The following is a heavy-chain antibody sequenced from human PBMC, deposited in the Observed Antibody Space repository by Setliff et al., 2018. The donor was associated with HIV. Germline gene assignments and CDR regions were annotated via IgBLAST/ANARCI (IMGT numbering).Heavy chain of an antibody. D-gene: IGHD6-19*01. J-gene: IGHJ5*02. V-gene: IGHV1-69*13. CDR2: IIPMFGRV. CDR3: ARDVERYSSHSGSGP. Sequence: SVKVSCKPSGGTFNNFAISWVRQAPGQGLEWMGGIIPMFGRVNYAQKLQGRVTITADESTNTAYMELSSLRAEDTAVYFCARDVERYSSHSGSGPWGQGTLVTVSS. CDR1: GGTFNNFA.